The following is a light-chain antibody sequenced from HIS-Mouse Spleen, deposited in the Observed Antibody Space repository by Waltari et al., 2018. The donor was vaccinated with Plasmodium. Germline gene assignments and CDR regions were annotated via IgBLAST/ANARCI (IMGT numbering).Light chain of an antibody. CDR1: QSISSY. Sequence: DIQMTQSPSSLSASVGDRVTITCRASQSISSYLNWYQQKPGKAPKLLIYAASSLQSGVPSRFSGSGSGTDFTRTISRLQPEDFATYYCQQNYNAWTFGQGTKVEIK. CDR2: AAS. J-gene: IGKJ1*01. V-gene: IGKV1-39*01. CDR3: QQNYNAWT.